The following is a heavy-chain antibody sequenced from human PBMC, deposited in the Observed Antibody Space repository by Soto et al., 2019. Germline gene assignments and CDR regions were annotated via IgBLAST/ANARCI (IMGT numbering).Heavy chain of an antibody. CDR3: TSTIFGVVIPGGYYYGMDV. D-gene: IGHD3-3*01. CDR2: IRSKVYGGTT. Sequence: HPGGSLRLSCIASGFTFGDYAMSWFRQAPGKGLEWVGFIRSKVYGGTTEYAASVKGGFTISRDDSISIAYLQMNSLKTEDTAVYYCTSTIFGVVIPGGYYYGMDVWGQGTTVTVSS. J-gene: IGHJ6*02. V-gene: IGHV3-49*03. CDR1: GFTFGDYA.